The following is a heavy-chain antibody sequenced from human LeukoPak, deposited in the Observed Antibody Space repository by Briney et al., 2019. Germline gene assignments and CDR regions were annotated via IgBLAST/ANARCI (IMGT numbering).Heavy chain of an antibody. CDR1: GYTSTSYG. D-gene: IGHD3-22*01. J-gene: IGHJ4*02. V-gene: IGHV1-18*01. CDR3: ARDPHTYYYDSSGYYPLDY. CDR2: ISAYNGNT. Sequence: GASVKVSCKASGYTSTSYGISWVRQAPGQGLEWMGWISAYNGNTNYAQKLQGRVTMTTDTSTSTAYMELRSLRSDDTAVYYCARDPHTYYYDSSGYYPLDYWGQGTLVTVSS.